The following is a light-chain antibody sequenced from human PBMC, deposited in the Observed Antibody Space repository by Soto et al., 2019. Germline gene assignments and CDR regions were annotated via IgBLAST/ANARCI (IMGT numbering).Light chain of an antibody. CDR2: AAS. V-gene: IGKV1-6*01. Sequence: AIQMTQSPSSLSASVGDRVTITCRASQGTRNALGWYQQKPGKAHKLLIYAASSLQSGVPSRFSGSRSGTDFTLTIGSLQPEEFATYDCLQDYNYSRSLGQGTMLDIK. CDR1: QGTRNA. CDR3: LQDYNYSRS. J-gene: IGKJ1*01.